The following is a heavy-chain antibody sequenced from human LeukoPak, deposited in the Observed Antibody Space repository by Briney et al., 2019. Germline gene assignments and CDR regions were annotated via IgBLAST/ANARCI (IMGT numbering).Heavy chain of an antibody. J-gene: IGHJ4*02. CDR1: GFTFDIYA. V-gene: IGHV3-30*04. CDR2: MSYDGSNK. D-gene: IGHD2-15*01. Sequence: GGSLRLSCAASGFTFDIYAMHWVRQAPGRGLEWVAVMSYDGSNKYYADSVKGRFTISRDNSRNTLHLQMSSLRVADTAVYYCARDQVELCSSGSCYVIDNWGPGTLVAVSS. CDR3: ARDQVELCSSGSCYVIDN.